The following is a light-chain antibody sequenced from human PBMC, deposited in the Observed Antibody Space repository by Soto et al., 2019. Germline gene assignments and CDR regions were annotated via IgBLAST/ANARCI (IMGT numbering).Light chain of an antibody. V-gene: IGKV1-39*01. Sequence: DIHRTMTTSSLSASVGDRVSVTCRASQSISTFLNWYQQRPGEAPKLLIYAASSLQSGVPSRFSGSGSGADFTLTIGSLQPEDFATYYCQQSYTTPRTFGQGTKVDIK. CDR1: QSISTF. J-gene: IGKJ1*01. CDR2: AAS. CDR3: QQSYTTPRT.